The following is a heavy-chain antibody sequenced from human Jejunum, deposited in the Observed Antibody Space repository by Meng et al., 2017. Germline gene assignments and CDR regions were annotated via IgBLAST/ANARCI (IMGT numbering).Heavy chain of an antibody. CDR2: IYNGGNT. V-gene: IGHV4-4*02. CDR1: GGYINKENW. Sequence: QVQLQGSGPGLVKPSGTLSLTCAVSGGYINKENWWSWVRQSPERGLEWIGEIYNGGNTNYNPSLNRRVTMSVDESTNQMSLKLTSVTAADTAVYYCVRGEFAMLARFDFWGQGILVTVSS. J-gene: IGHJ4*02. D-gene: IGHD2-2*01. CDR3: VRGEFAMLARFDF.